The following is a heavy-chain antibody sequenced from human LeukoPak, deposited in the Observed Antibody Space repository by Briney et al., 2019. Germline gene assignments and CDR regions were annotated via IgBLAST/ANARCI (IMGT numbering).Heavy chain of an antibody. V-gene: IGHV1-46*01. D-gene: IGHD6-13*01. CDR2: IYSRDGST. J-gene: IGHJ4*02. Sequence: ASVKVSCKASGYTFTSNYIHWVRQAPGQGLEWMGMIYSRDGSTSYAQKFQGRVTVTRDTSTSTAYMELRSLRSDDTAVYYCARVVAAAGTVDYWGQGTLVTVSS. CDR3: ARVVAAAGTVDY. CDR1: GYTFTSNY.